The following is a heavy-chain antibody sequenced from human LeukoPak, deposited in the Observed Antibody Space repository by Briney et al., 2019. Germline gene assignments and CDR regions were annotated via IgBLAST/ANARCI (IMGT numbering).Heavy chain of an antibody. V-gene: IGHV3-74*01. D-gene: IGHD3-9*01. J-gene: IGHJ4*02. CDR1: GFTFSIYW. CDR3: ARVMVDSYDILTGYAFDY. Sequence: GGSLRLSCAASGFTFSIYWMHWVRQAPGKGLVWVSRINSDGSYTNYADSVKGRFTISRDNAKNTLYLQMTSLRAEDTAVYYCARVMVDSYDILTGYAFDYWGQGIPVTVSS. CDR2: INSDGSYT.